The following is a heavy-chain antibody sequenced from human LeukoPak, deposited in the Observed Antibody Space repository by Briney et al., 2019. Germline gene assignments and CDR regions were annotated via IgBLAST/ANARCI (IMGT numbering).Heavy chain of an antibody. J-gene: IGHJ6*02. CDR2: FSSSSIYI. CDR3: SRDKGSMDV. CDR1: GFAFSNYT. V-gene: IGHV3-21*01. Sequence: GGSLRLSCAASGFAFSNYTMNWVRQAPGKGLEWVATFSSSSIYIFYPASVKGRFTISNNNAKNSLYLQMNSPRAEDPAVYFRSRDKGSMDVWGQGTTVTVS.